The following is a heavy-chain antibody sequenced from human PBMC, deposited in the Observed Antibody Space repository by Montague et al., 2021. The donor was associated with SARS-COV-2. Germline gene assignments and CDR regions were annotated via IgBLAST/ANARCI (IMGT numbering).Heavy chain of an antibody. CDR2: IYYSGGT. J-gene: IGHJ6*02. V-gene: IGHV4-39*01. CDR3: ANRLNYDILPGGALQYYYGMDV. D-gene: IGHD3-9*01. CDR1: GGSISSSSYY. Sequence: SETLSLTCTVSGGSISSSSYYWGGIRQPPGKGLEWIGGIYYSGGTYYNPPLKSRVTRSVDTSKNQFSLKLSSVTAADTAVYYCANRLNYDILPGGALQYYYGMDVWGQGTTVTVSS.